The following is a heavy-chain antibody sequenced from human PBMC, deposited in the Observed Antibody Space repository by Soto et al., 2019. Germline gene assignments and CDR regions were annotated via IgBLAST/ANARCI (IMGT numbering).Heavy chain of an antibody. V-gene: IGHV3-11*06. Sequence: GGSLRLSCAASGFTFSDYYMSWIRQAPGKGLEWVSYISSSGSYTNYANSVKGRFTISRDNAKNSMYLQMNSLRAEDTAVYYCAREFDSSGYDYWGQGTLVTVSS. CDR3: AREFDSSGYDY. CDR1: GFTFSDYY. D-gene: IGHD3-22*01. J-gene: IGHJ4*02. CDR2: ISSSGSYT.